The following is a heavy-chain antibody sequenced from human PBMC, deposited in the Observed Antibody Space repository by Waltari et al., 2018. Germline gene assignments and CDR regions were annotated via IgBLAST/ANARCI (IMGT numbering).Heavy chain of an antibody. CDR3: ARRAAITAAGPTYYMDV. J-gene: IGHJ6*03. V-gene: IGHV4-59*08. D-gene: IGHD6-13*01. Sequence: QVQLQESGPGLVKPSETLSLTCTVSGGSISSYYWSWIRQPPGKGLEWIGYIYYSGSTNDNPSLKSRVTISVDTSKNQFSLKLSSVTAADTAVYYCARRAAITAAGPTYYMDVWGKGTTVTVSS. CDR2: IYYSGST. CDR1: GGSISSYY.